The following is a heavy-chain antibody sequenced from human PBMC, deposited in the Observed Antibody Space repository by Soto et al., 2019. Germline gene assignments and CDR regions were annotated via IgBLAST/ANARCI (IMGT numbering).Heavy chain of an antibody. J-gene: IGHJ4*02. D-gene: IGHD3-22*01. CDR3: ATGTVYYYDSSGRELDY. V-gene: IGHV1-24*01. Sequence: GASVKVSCKVSGYTLTELSMHWVRQAPGKGLEWMGGFDPEDGETIYAQKFQGRVTMTEDTSTDTAYMELSSLRSEDTAVYYCATGTVYYYDSSGRELDYWAQGTLVTVSS. CDR2: FDPEDGET. CDR1: GYTLTELS.